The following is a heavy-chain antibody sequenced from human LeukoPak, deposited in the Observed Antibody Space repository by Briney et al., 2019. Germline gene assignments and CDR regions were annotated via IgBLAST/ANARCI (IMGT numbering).Heavy chain of an antibody. V-gene: IGHV1-2*02. CDR2: INPNSGGT. Sequence: ASVKVSYKASGYTFTGYYMHWVRQAPGQGLEWMGWINPNSGGTNYAQKFQGRVTMTRDTSISTAYMELSRLRSDDTAVYYCARGSNYYYYMDVWGKGTTVTVSS. J-gene: IGHJ6*03. CDR1: GYTFTGYY. CDR3: ARGSNYYYYMDV. D-gene: IGHD3/OR15-3a*01.